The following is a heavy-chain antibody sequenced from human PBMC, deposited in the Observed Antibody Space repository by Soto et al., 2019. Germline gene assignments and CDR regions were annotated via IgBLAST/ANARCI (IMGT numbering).Heavy chain of an antibody. J-gene: IGHJ6*02. CDR1: GGSISSYY. V-gene: IGHV4-4*07. Sequence: PSETLSLTCTVSGGSISSYYCSWIRQPPGKGLEWIGRIYTSGSTNYNPSLKSRVTMSVDTSKNQFSLKLSSVTAANTAVYYCARGSYDSSGYAFYYYYGMDVWGQGTTVTVSS. CDR2: IYTSGST. D-gene: IGHD3-22*01. CDR3: ARGSYDSSGYAFYYYYGMDV.